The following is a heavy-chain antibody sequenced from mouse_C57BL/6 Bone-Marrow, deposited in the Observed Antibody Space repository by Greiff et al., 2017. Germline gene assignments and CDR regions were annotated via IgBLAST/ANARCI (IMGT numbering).Heavy chain of an antibody. CDR1: GYAFSSYW. D-gene: IGHD1-1*01. CDR3: ARPPIITTVVAIDWYFDV. J-gene: IGHJ1*03. CDR2: IYPGDGDT. V-gene: IGHV1-80*01. Sequence: QVQLQQSGAELVKPGASVKISCKASGYAFSSYWMNWVKQRPGKGLEWIGQIYPGDGDTNYNGKFKGKATLTADKSSSTDYMQLSSLTSEDSAVYFCARPPIITTVVAIDWYFDVWGTGTTVTVSS.